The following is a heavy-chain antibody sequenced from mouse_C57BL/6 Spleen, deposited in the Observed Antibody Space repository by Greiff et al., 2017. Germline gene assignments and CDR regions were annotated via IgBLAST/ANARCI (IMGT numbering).Heavy chain of an antibody. CDR2: IYPGDGNT. D-gene: IGHD2-5*01. CDR3: ASKAYYSNTSGFAY. Sequence: QVQLKESGPELVKPGASVKISCTASGYAFSSSWMNWVKQRPGKGLEWIGRIYPGDGNTNYNGKFKGKATLTADKSSSTAYMQLSSLTSEDSAVYFCASKAYYSNTSGFAYWGQGTLVTVSA. CDR1: GYAFSSSW. J-gene: IGHJ3*01. V-gene: IGHV1-82*01.